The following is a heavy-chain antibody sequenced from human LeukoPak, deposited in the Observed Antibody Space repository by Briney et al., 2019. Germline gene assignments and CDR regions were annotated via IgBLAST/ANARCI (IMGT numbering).Heavy chain of an antibody. Sequence: GGSLRLSCAASGFTFSAFGMHWVRQAPGKGLEWVSYISSSSRTTYYADSVKGRFTISRDNAKNSMYLQMDSLRDEDTAVYYCASLHYDSSGVFDYWGQGTLVTVSS. CDR3: ASLHYDSSGVFDY. CDR2: ISSSSRTT. CDR1: GFTFSAFG. J-gene: IGHJ4*02. D-gene: IGHD3-22*01. V-gene: IGHV3-48*02.